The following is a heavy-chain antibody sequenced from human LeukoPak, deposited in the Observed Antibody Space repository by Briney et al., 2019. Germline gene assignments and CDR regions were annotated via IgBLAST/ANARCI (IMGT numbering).Heavy chain of an antibody. CDR3: ARAQGSGSSRLDY. CDR2: INHSGST. J-gene: IGHJ4*02. D-gene: IGHD1-26*01. CDR1: GGSLSGYY. Sequence: SETLSLTCAVYGGSLSGYYWSWIRQPPGKGLEWIGEINHSGSTNYNPSLKSRVTISVDTSKNQFSLKLSSVTAADTAVYYCARAQGSGSSRLDYWGQGTLVTVSS. V-gene: IGHV4-34*01.